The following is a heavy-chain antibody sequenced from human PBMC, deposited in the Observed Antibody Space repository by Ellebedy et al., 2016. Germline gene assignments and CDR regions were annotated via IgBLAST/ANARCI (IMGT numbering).Heavy chain of an antibody. D-gene: IGHD6-19*01. Sequence: ASVKVSCKASGYTFTSYYMHWVRQAPGQGLEWMGIINPSGGSTSYAQKFQGRVTMTRDTSTSTVYMELSSLRSEDTAVYYCARDIGWADYYYGMDVWGQGTTVTVSS. CDR3: ARDIGWADYYYGMDV. V-gene: IGHV1-46*01. CDR1: GYTFTSYY. CDR2: INPSGGST. J-gene: IGHJ6*02.